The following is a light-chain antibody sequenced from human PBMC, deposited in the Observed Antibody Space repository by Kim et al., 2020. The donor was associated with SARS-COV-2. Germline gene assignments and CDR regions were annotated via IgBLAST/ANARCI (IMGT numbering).Light chain of an antibody. CDR1: KLGDKY. V-gene: IGLV3-1*01. J-gene: IGLJ1*01. Sequence: PGQTASNTCSGDKLGDKYACWYQQKPGQSPVLVIYQDSKRPSGIPERFSGSNSGNTATLTISGTQAMDEADYYCQAWDSSTANYVFGTGTKVTVL. CDR2: QDS. CDR3: QAWDSSTANYV.